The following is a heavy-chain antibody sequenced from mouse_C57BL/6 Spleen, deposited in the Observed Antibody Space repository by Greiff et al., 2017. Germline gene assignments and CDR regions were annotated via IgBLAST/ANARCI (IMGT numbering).Heavy chain of an antibody. D-gene: IGHD1-1*01. CDR1: GFNIKDYY. J-gene: IGHJ1*03. CDR3: ARVWYYGSSSWYFDV. CDR2: IDPGDGET. V-gene: IGHV14-2*01. Sequence: EVQLQQSGAELVKPGASVKLSCTASGFNIKDYYMHWVKQRTEQGLEWIGRIDPGDGETKYARKFQGKATITADTSSNTAYLQLSSLTSVDTAVSYGARVWYYGSSSWYFDVWGTGTTVTVSS.